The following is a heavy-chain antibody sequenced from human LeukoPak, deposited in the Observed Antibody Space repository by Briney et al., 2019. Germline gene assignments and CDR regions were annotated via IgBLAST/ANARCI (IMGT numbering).Heavy chain of an antibody. CDR3: ARPYSSSWYGDAFDI. CDR2: IYYSGST. CDR1: GGSISSYY. D-gene: IGHD6-13*01. J-gene: IGHJ3*02. Sequence: PSETLSLTCTVSGGSISSYYWSWIRQPPGKGLEWIGYIYYSGSTNYNPSLKSRVTISVDTSKNQFSLKLSSVTAADTAVYYCARPYSSSWYGDAFDIWGQGTMVTVSS. V-gene: IGHV4-59*08.